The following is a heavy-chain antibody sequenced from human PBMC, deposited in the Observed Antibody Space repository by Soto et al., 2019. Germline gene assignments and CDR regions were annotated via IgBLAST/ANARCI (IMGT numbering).Heavy chain of an antibody. CDR3: ARDSRAAAAENWFDP. CDR1: GFTFSSYS. J-gene: IGHJ5*02. Sequence: VGSLRLSCAASGFTFSSYSMNWVRQAPGKGLEWVSSISSSSSYIYYADSVKGRFTISRDNAKNSLYLQMNSLRAEDTAVYYCARDSRAAAAENWFDPWGQGTLVNVSS. CDR2: ISSSSSYI. V-gene: IGHV3-21*01. D-gene: IGHD6-13*01.